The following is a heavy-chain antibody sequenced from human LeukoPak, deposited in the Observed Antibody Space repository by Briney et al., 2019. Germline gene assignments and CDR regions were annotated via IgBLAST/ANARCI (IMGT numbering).Heavy chain of an antibody. CDR2: INQGGSDK. D-gene: IGHD1-14*01. CDR1: GFTFSGHW. CDR3: TRDRSRAEDD. J-gene: IGHJ4*02. Sequence: GGSLRPSCAASGFTFSGHWMSWVRQAPGKGLEWVTNINQGGSDKYYVDSVKGRFTISRDNANNLLYLQMNSLRGEDTAVYYCTRDRSRAEDDWGQGTLVTVSS. V-gene: IGHV3-7*01.